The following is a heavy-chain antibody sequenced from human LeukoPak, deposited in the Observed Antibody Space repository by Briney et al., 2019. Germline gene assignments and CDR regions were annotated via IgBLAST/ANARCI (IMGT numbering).Heavy chain of an antibody. CDR1: GGSFSGYY. Sequence: PSETLSLTCAVYGGSFSGYYWSWLRQPPGKGLEWIGEINHSGSTNYNPSLKSRVTISVDTSKNQFSLKLSSVTAADTAVYYCASGGSGSPFDYWGQGTLVTVSS. D-gene: IGHD3-10*01. V-gene: IGHV4-34*01. J-gene: IGHJ4*02. CDR3: ASGGSGSPFDY. CDR2: INHSGST.